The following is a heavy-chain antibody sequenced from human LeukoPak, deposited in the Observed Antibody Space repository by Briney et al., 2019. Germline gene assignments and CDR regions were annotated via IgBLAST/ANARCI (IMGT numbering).Heavy chain of an antibody. J-gene: IGHJ6*02. CDR1: GFTFSSYG. CDR2: ISGSSSYI. CDR3: AFYYYYGMDV. V-gene: IGHV3-21*01. Sequence: GGSLRLSCAASGFTFSSYGMSWVRQAPGNGLEWVSSISGSSSYIYYADSVKGRFTISRDNAKKSLYLQMSSLRAEDTAVYYCAFYYYYGMDVWGQGTTVTVSS.